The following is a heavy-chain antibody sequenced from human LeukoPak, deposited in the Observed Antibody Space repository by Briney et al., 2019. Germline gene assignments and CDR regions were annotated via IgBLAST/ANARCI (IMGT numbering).Heavy chain of an antibody. J-gene: IGHJ4*02. Sequence: GGSLRLSCAASGFTFDDYAMHWVRQAPGKGLEWVSGISWNSGSIGYADSVKGRFTISRDNSKNTLYLQMNSLRAEDTAVYYCAKDRVGDNSGYPGYWGQGTLVTVSS. CDR3: AKDRVGDNSGYPGY. CDR1: GFTFDDYA. CDR2: ISWNSGSI. V-gene: IGHV3-9*01. D-gene: IGHD3-22*01.